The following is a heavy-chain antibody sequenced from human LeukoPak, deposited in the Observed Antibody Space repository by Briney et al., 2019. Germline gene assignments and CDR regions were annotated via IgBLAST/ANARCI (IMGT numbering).Heavy chain of an antibody. V-gene: IGHV4-59*06. CDR1: GGSISSYY. Sequence: SETLSLTCTVSGGSISSYYWSWIRQPAGKGLEWIGYIYYSGSTYYNPSLKSRVTISVDTSKNQFSLKLSSVTAADTAVYYCARVGYDSSGYYPLYYYYGMDVWGQGTTVTVSS. CDR3: ARVGYDSSGYYPLYYYYGMDV. J-gene: IGHJ6*02. D-gene: IGHD3-22*01. CDR2: IYYSGST.